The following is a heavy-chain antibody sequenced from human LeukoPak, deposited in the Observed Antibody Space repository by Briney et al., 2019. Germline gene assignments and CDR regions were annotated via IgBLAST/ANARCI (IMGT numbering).Heavy chain of an antibody. Sequence: SETLSLTCAVYGVSFSGYYWSWIRQPPGKGLEWIGEINHSGSTNYNPSLKSRVTISVDTSKNQFSLKLSSVTAADTAVYYCARRVLRYFDWLLKPNWFDPWGQGTLVTVSS. D-gene: IGHD3-9*01. V-gene: IGHV4-34*01. CDR1: GVSFSGYY. J-gene: IGHJ5*02. CDR2: INHSGST. CDR3: ARRVLRYFDWLLKPNWFDP.